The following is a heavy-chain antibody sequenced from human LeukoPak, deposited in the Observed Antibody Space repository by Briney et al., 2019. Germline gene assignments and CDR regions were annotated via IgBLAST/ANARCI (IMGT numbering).Heavy chain of an antibody. CDR2: ISVYTNYT. CDR1: GYTFTSYG. Sequence: ASVKVSCKASGYTFTSYGINWVRQAPGQGLEWMAWISVYTNYTNYAQKFQDRVTMTTDTSTSTAYMELRSPRSDDTAVYYCARHPTPTMYGDNNWFDPWGQGTLVIVSS. J-gene: IGHJ5*02. V-gene: IGHV1-18*04. CDR3: ARHPTPTMYGDNNWFDP. D-gene: IGHD2-21*02.